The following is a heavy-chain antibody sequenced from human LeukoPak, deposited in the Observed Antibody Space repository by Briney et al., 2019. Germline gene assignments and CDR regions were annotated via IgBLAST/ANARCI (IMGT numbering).Heavy chain of an antibody. Sequence: PGGSLRLSCAASGFTFSSYSMNWVRQAPGKGLEWVSSISSSSSYIYYADSVKGRFTISRDNAKSSLYLQMNSLRAEDTAVYYCARGAPIDYINGFFDYWGRGTLVTVSS. D-gene: IGHD4-11*01. CDR2: ISSSSSYI. J-gene: IGHJ4*02. V-gene: IGHV3-21*01. CDR3: ARGAPIDYINGFFDY. CDR1: GFTFSSYS.